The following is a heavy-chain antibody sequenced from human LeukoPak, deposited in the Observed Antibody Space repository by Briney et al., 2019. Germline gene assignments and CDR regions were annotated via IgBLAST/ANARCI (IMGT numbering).Heavy chain of an antibody. CDR2: IKQDGSEK. CDR3: AREGYYYDSSGYYFDY. CDR1: GFTVSSNY. Sequence: PGGSLRLSCAASGFTVSSNYMSWVRQAPGKGLEWVANIKQDGSEKYYVDSVKGRFTISRDNAKNSLYLQMNSLRAEDTAVYYCAREGYYYDSSGYYFDYWGQGTLVTVSS. V-gene: IGHV3-7*01. J-gene: IGHJ4*02. D-gene: IGHD3-22*01.